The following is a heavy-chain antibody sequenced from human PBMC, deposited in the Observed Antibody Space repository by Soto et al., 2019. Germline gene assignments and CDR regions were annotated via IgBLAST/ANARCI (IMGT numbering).Heavy chain of an antibody. CDR2: IIPIFGTA. CDR3: ARLVLFPVVPAAKFASITNYGTDV. V-gene: IGHV1-69*13. J-gene: IGHJ6*02. D-gene: IGHD2-2*01. Sequence: SVKVSCKASGGTFSSYAISWVRQAPGQGLEWMGGIIPIFGTANYAQKFQGRVTITADESTSTAYMELSSLRSEDTAVYYCARLVLFPVVPAAKFASITNYGTDVWGQGTTVTVCS. CDR1: GGTFSSYA.